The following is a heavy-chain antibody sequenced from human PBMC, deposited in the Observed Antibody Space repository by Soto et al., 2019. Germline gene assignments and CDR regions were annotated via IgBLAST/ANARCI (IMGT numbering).Heavy chain of an antibody. J-gene: IGHJ6*02. CDR3: ARLSHQLYCSSTSCYTGPGYYYGMDV. CDR1: GYSFTSYW. D-gene: IGHD2-2*02. Sequence: PGESLKISCKGSGYSFTSYWISWVRQMPGKGLEWMGGIDPSDSYTNYSPSFQGHVTISADKSISTAYLQWSSLKASDTAMYYCARLSHQLYCSSTSCYTGPGYYYGMDVWGQGATVTVSS. V-gene: IGHV5-10-1*01. CDR2: IDPSDSYT.